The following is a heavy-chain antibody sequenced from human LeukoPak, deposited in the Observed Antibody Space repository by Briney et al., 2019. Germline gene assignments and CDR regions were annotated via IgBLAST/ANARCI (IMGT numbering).Heavy chain of an antibody. CDR1: GFTFSSYA. V-gene: IGHV3-23*01. Sequence: GGSLRLSCAASGFTFSSYAMSWVRQAPGKGLEWVSAISGSGGSTYYADSVKGRFTISRDNSKNTLYLQMNSLRAEDTAVYYCAKLRRRSTTVTTYYYYGMDVWGQGTTVTVSS. J-gene: IGHJ6*02. CDR3: AKLRRRSTTVTTYYYYGMDV. CDR2: ISGSGGST. D-gene: IGHD4-17*01.